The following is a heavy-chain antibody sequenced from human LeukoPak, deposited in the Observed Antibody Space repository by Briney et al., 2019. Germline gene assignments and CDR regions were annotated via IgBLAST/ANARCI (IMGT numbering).Heavy chain of an antibody. CDR3: ARASGTYYYGSGSQDAFDI. CDR2: IYHSGST. V-gene: IGHV4-38-2*02. CDR1: GYSISSGYY. Sequence: PSETLSLTCTVSGYSISSGYYWAWIRQPPGKGLEWIGSIYHSGSTYYNPSLKSRVTISVDTSKNQFSLKLSSVTAADTAVYYCARASGTYYYGSGSQDAFDIWGQGTMVTVSS. J-gene: IGHJ3*02. D-gene: IGHD3-10*01.